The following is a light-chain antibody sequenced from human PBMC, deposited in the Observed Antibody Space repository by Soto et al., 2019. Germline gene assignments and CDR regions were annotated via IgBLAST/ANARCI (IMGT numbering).Light chain of an antibody. V-gene: IGKV3-11*01. CDR2: EAS. CDR3: QQRQYWPPIT. Sequence: VLTQSPATLSLSPWERATLSCRASQSVSSYLAWYQQKPGQAPRLLLYEASNRATGIPARFSGSGSGTDFTLTISSLEPEDFAIYYCQQRQYWPPITFGQGTRLEIK. CDR1: QSVSSY. J-gene: IGKJ5*01.